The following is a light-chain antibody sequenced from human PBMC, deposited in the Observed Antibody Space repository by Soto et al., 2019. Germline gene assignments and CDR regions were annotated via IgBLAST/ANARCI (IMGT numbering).Light chain of an antibody. CDR3: SSYAGSNSV. CDR1: SSDVGGCNY. V-gene: IGLV2-8*01. J-gene: IGLJ2*01. CDR2: EVS. Sequence: QSALTQPPSASGSPGQSVTISCTGTSSDVGGCNYVSWYQQHPGKAPKLMIYEVSKRPSGVPDRFSGSKSGNTASLTVSGLQAEDEADYYCSSYAGSNSVFGGGTKLTVL.